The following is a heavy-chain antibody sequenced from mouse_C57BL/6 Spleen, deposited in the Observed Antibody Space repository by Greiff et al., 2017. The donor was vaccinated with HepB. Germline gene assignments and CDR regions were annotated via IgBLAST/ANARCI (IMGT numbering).Heavy chain of an antibody. J-gene: IGHJ3*01. Sequence: QVQLKQPGAELVRPGSSVKLSCKASGYTFTSYWMHWVKQRPIQGLEWIGNIDPSDSETHYNQKFKDKATLTVDKSSSTAYMQLSSLTSEDSAVYYCARWGRDAFAYWGQGTLVTVSA. V-gene: IGHV1-52*01. CDR2: IDPSDSET. CDR1: GYTFTSYW. D-gene: IGHD3-3*01. CDR3: ARWGRDAFAY.